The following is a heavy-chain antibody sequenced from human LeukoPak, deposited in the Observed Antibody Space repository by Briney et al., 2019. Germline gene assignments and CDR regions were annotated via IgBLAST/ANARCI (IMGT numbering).Heavy chain of an antibody. CDR2: IHPSTGNP. CDR1: GYTFTNYA. V-gene: IGHV7-4-1*02. J-gene: IGHJ4*02. CDR3: ARAFQSLGGLSLPDY. D-gene: IGHD3-16*02. Sequence: ASVTVSFTASGYTFTNYAMNWVRQAPGQGLEWMGWIHPSTGNPTYSQGFTGRVVFSLDTSVSTTYLQISSLKAEDAAVYYCARAFQSLGGLSLPDYWGQGTLVTVSS.